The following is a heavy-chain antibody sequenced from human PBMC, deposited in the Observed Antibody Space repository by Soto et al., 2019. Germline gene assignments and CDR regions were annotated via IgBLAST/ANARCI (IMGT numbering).Heavy chain of an antibody. CDR1: GYSFTSYW. CDR2: IYPGDSDT. J-gene: IGHJ6*02. Sequence: PGESLKISCKGSGYSFTSYWIGWVRQMPGKGLEWMGIIYPGDSDTRYSPSFQGQVTISADKSISTAYLQWSSLKASDTAMYYCARRGAGTNDSYRMDVWGQGTTVTVSS. D-gene: IGHD1-1*01. V-gene: IGHV5-51*01. CDR3: ARRGAGTNDSYRMDV.